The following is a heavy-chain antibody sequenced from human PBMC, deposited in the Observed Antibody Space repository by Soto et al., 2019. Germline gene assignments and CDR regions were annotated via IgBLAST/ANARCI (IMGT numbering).Heavy chain of an antibody. D-gene: IGHD1-20*01. J-gene: IGHJ3*01. Sequence: QVQLQESGPGLVKPSGTLSLTCAVSGGSISSSHWWTWVRQSPGKGLEYIGEISHSGTSNSNPSLKSRVTLSVDRSTNHLSLTLTSVTAADTAVYYCARVVLSITRGAFDAWGQGTPVIVSS. CDR3: ARVVLSITRGAFDA. CDR2: ISHSGTS. CDR1: GGSISSSHW. V-gene: IGHV4-4*02.